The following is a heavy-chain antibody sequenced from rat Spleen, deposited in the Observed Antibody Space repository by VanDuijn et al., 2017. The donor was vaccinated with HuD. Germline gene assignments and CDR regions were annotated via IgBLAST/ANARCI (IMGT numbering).Heavy chain of an antibody. CDR2: INSAGST. Sequence: EVQLQESGPGLVKPSQSLSLTCSVTGYSITSGYGWNWIRKFPGNKLEWMGYINSAGSTNYNPPLKSQISITRDTSKNQFFLQLTSVTTEDTATYYWARGRGTGSLTYFDYWGQGVMVTVSS. D-gene: IGHD5-1*01. V-gene: IGHV3-3*01. J-gene: IGHJ2*01. CDR3: ARGRGTGSLTYFDY. CDR1: GYSITSGYG.